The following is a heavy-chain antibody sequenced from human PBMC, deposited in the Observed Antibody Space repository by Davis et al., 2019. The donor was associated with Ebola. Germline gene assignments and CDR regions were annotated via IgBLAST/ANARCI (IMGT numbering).Heavy chain of an antibody. D-gene: IGHD6-13*01. CDR3: AKGLIAVAGTSHPFDY. CDR2: ISGSGGST. J-gene: IGHJ4*02. V-gene: IGHV3-23*01. CDR1: GFTFSSYA. Sequence: PGGSLRLSCAASGFTFSSYAMSWVRQAPGKGLEWVSAISGSGGSTYYADPVKDRFTISRDNSKNTLYLQMNSLRAEDTAVYYCAKGLIAVAGTSHPFDYWGQGTLVTVSS.